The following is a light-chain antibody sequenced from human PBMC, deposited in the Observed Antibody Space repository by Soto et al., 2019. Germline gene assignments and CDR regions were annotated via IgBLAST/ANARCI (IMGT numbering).Light chain of an antibody. CDR2: LNSDGSH. Sequence: QLVLTQSPSASASLGASVKLICTLSSGHSSYAIAWHQQQPEKGPRYLMKLNSDGSHSKGDGIPDRFSGSSSGAERYLTISSLQSEDEADYYCQTWGTGIHVVFGGGTKVTVL. V-gene: IGLV4-69*01. CDR3: QTWGTGIHVV. J-gene: IGLJ2*01. CDR1: SGHSSYA.